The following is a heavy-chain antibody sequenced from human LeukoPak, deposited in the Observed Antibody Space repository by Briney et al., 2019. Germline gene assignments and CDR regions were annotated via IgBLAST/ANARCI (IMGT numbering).Heavy chain of an antibody. V-gene: IGHV5-51*01. CDR1: GYTFTTYW. CDR2: IYPTDSDA. Sequence: GESLKISCKGSGYTFTTYWVGWVRQMPGKGLEWMGIIYPTDSDARYSPSFQGQVTISVDKSISTVYLQWNSLKASDSAMYYCGASPSATCTERYYWGQGTLVTVSS. D-gene: IGHD1-1*01. J-gene: IGHJ4*02. CDR3: GASPSATCTERYY.